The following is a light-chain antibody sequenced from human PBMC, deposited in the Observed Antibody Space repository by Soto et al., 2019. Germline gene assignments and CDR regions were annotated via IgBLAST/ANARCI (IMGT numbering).Light chain of an antibody. V-gene: IGLV2-14*01. Sequence: QSVLTQPASVSGSPGQSITISCTGTSSDVGGYNYVSWYQQHPGKAPKLMIYEVSNRPSGVSNRFSGSKSGNTASLTISGLQGEDGAGYYCRSYTSSSTLVVFGGGTKLTVL. CDR1: SSDVGGYNY. CDR2: EVS. J-gene: IGLJ2*01. CDR3: RSYTSSSTLVV.